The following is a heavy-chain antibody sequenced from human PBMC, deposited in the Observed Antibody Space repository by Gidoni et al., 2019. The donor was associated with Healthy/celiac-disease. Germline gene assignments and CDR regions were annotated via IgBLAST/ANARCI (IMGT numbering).Heavy chain of an antibody. CDR1: GFTFSSYA. Sequence: EVQLLESGGGLVQPGGSLRLSCAASGFTFSSYAMSWVRQAPGKGLEWVSAISGSGGSTYYADSVKGRFTISRDNSKNTLYLQMNSLRAEDTAVYYCASSLYDYVWGTPGSFDYWGQGTLVTVSS. CDR3: ASSLYDYVWGTPGSFDY. J-gene: IGHJ4*02. CDR2: ISGSGGST. D-gene: IGHD3-16*01. V-gene: IGHV3-23*01.